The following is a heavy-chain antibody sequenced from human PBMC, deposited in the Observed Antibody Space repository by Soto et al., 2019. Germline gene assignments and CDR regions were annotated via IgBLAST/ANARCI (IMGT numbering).Heavy chain of an antibody. CDR1: GYSFTSYW. CDR3: ARLRRRRLAARGHGAFDI. Sequence: PGESLKISCKGSGYSFTSYWIGWVRQMPGKGLEWMGIIYPGDSDTRYSPSFQGQVTISADKSISTAYLQWSSLKASDTAMYYCARLRRRRLAARGHGAFDIWGQGTMVTVSS. D-gene: IGHD6-19*01. J-gene: IGHJ3*02. V-gene: IGHV5-51*01. CDR2: IYPGDSDT.